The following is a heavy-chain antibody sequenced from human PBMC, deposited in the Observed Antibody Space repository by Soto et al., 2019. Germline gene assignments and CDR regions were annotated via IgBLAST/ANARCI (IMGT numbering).Heavy chain of an antibody. D-gene: IGHD1-7*01. CDR1: GGSISSSNW. CDR2: IYHSGST. Sequence: LSLTFAVSGGSISSSNWWSWVRQPPGKGLEWIGEIYHSGSTNYNPSLKSRVTISVDKSKNQFSLKLSSVTAADTAVYYCARRGTTQGLYFDYWGQGTLVTVSS. CDR3: ARRGTTQGLYFDY. J-gene: IGHJ4*02. V-gene: IGHV4-4*02.